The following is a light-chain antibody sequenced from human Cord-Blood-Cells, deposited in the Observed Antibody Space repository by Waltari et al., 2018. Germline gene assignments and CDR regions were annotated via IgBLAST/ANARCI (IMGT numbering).Light chain of an antibody. CDR1: QDISNY. Sequence: VGDRVTITCQASQDISNYLNWYQQKPGKAPKLLIYDASNLETGVPSRFSGSGSGTDFTFTISSLQPEDIATYYCQQYDNLITFGQGTRLEIK. CDR2: DAS. J-gene: IGKJ5*01. CDR3: QQYDNLIT. V-gene: IGKV1-33*01.